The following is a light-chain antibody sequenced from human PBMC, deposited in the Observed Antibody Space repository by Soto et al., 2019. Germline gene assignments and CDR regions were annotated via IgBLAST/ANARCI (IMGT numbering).Light chain of an antibody. CDR1: QSVSTN. CDR3: QQYNKWPPWT. Sequence: EIVMTQSPDTLSVSPGERATLSCRASQSVSTNLAWYQQKPGQAPRLLMYGASTRATGIPARFSGSGSGTEFTLTISSLQSEDFAVYYCQQYNKWPPWTFG. V-gene: IGKV3-15*01. J-gene: IGKJ1*01. CDR2: GAS.